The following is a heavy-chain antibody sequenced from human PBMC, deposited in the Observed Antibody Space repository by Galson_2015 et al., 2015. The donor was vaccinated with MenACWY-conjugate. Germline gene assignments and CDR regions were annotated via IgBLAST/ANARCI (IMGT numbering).Heavy chain of an antibody. V-gene: IGHV1-69*04. CDR2: IIPFLGIP. CDR1: GSISNNYA. Sequence: SVKVSCKASGSISNNYAISWVRQAPGQGLEWVGRIIPFLGIPTYAQKFQGRVTITATKSTTTVYMELSSLTSEDTAVYYCARIGTTDCGSTSCFDYWGQGTLVTVSS. J-gene: IGHJ4*02. D-gene: IGHD2-2*01. CDR3: ARIGTTDCGSTSCFDY.